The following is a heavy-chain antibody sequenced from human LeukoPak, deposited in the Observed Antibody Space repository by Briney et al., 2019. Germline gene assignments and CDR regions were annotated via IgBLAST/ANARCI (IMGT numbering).Heavy chain of an antibody. CDR3: YRCQIYPYGPEFDY. V-gene: IGHV3-49*04. CDR1: GFTFGDYN. J-gene: IGHJ4*02. Sequence: GGSLRLSCAASGFTFGDYNMDWDRQAPGKGREWVGHIRSKNHGGTTEYVASVKGRITISRDDSNNILYLQMTSLKSEDTAVYYCYRCQIYPYGPEFDYWGQGTLVTVSS. D-gene: IGHD3-10*01. CDR2: IRSKNHGGTT.